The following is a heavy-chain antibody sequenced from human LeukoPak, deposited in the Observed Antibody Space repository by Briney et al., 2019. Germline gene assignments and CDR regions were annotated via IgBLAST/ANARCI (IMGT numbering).Heavy chain of an antibody. D-gene: IGHD6-13*01. J-gene: IGHJ6*02. CDR2: IGTAGDA. CDR1: GFTFSSYD. Sequence: VGSLRLSCAASGFTFSSYDMHWVRQATGKGLEWVSAIGTAGDAYYPGSVKGRFTISRENAKNSLYLQMNSLRAGDTAVYYCARSEMAAALRVSGGTPYYYYGMDVWGQGTTVTVSS. V-gene: IGHV3-13*04. CDR3: ARSEMAAALRVSGGTPYYYYGMDV.